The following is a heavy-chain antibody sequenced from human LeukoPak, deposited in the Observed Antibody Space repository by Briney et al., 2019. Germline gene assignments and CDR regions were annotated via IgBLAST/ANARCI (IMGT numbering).Heavy chain of an antibody. Sequence: GASVKVSCKASGYTFSSYGISWVRQAPGQGLEWMGIINPSGGTTSYAQKFQGRVTMTRDTSTSTVYMELSSLRSEDTAVYYCAREDVDTAMVYYYYGMDVWGQGTTVTVSS. CDR1: GYTFSSYG. CDR2: INPSGGTT. D-gene: IGHD5-18*01. CDR3: AREDVDTAMVYYYYGMDV. J-gene: IGHJ6*02. V-gene: IGHV1-46*01.